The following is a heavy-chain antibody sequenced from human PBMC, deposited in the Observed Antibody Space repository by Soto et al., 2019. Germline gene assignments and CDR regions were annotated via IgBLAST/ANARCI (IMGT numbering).Heavy chain of an antibody. CDR2: INPNSGNT. Sequence: ASVKVSCKASGYTFTGYYMHWVRQAPGQGLEWMGWINPNSGNTNYAQKLQGRVTMTTDTSTSTAYMELRSLRSDDTAVYYCARDLSGKMARNWFDPWGQGTLVTVSS. CDR3: ARDLSGKMARNWFDP. D-gene: IGHD1-1*01. J-gene: IGHJ5*02. V-gene: IGHV1-18*04. CDR1: GYTFTGYY.